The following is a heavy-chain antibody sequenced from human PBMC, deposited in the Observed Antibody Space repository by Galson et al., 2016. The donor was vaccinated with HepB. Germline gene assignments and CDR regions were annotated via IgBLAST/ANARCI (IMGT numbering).Heavy chain of an antibody. CDR3: ARNKEVPGLCLDAFDI. V-gene: IGHV2-70*01. CDR2: IDWDDDK. Sequence: PALVNPTQTLTLTCTFSGFSLDTRGMCVSWIRQPPGKALEWLAHIDWDDDKEYSTSLKTRLTISKDTSKNQVVLTLTNVDPVDTATYFCARNKEVPGLCLDAFDIWGQGTRVTVSS. J-gene: IGHJ3*02. CDR1: GFSLDTRGMC. D-gene: IGHD7-27*01.